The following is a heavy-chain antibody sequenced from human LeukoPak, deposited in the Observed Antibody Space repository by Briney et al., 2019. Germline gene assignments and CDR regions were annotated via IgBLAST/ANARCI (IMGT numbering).Heavy chain of an antibody. CDR3: ARGVYYDSSGYPDY. D-gene: IGHD3-22*01. CDR2: INHSGST. J-gene: IGHJ4*02. CDR1: GGSFSGYY. Sequence: SETLSLTCAVYGGSFSGYYWSWIRQPPGKGLEWIGEINHSGSTNYNPSLKSRVTISVDTSKNQFSLKLSSVTAADTAVYYCARGVYYDSSGYPDYWGQGTLVTVSS. V-gene: IGHV4-34*01.